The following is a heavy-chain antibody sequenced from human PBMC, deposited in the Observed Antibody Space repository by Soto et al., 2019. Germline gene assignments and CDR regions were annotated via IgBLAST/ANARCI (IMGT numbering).Heavy chain of an antibody. CDR1: GFTFSSYS. Sequence: PGGSLRLSCAASGFTFSSYSMNWVRQAPGKGLEWVSSISSSSSYIYYADSVKGRFTISRDNAKNSLYLQMNSLRAEDTAVYYCARVGGLDYDFWSGYYAPYYYYYGMDVWGQGTTVTVFS. CDR3: ARVGGLDYDFWSGYYAPYYYYYGMDV. CDR2: ISSSSSYI. J-gene: IGHJ6*02. V-gene: IGHV3-21*01. D-gene: IGHD3-3*01.